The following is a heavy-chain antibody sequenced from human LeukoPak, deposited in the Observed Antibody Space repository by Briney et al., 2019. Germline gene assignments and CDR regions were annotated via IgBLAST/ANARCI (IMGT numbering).Heavy chain of an antibody. V-gene: IGHV3-48*03. CDR1: GFTFSSYE. CDR3: ARGGSITMVRGVITDY. CDR2: ISSSGSTI. D-gene: IGHD3-10*01. J-gene: IGHJ4*02. Sequence: GGSLRLSCAASGFTFSSYEMNWVRQAPGKGLEWGSYISSSGSTIYYADSVKGRFTISRDNAKNSLYLQMNSLRAEDTAVYYCARGGSITMVRGVITDYWGQGTLVTVSS.